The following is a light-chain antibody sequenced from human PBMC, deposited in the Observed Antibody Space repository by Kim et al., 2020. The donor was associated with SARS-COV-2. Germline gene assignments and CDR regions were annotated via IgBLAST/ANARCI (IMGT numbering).Light chain of an antibody. CDR3: QQYDSYPRT. CDR2: AAS. CDR1: QGISSW. J-gene: IGKJ1*01. V-gene: IGKV1D-16*01. Sequence: DIQMTQSPSSLSASVGDRITITCRASQGISSWLAWYQQRPEKAPKCLIYAASSLQSGVPSRFSGSGSGTDFTLTISNLQPEDFATYYCQQYDSYPRTFGQGTKVDIK.